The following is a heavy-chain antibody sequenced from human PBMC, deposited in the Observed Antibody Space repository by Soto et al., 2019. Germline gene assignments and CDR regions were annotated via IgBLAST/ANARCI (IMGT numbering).Heavy chain of an antibody. Sequence: QVHLVQSGAEVKKPGASVKGSCKGSGYAFTTYGITWVRQAPGQGLEWMGWISAHNGNTNYAQKLQGRVTVTRDTSTSTAYMELRSLRSDATAVYYCARGRYGYYWVQGALVTVSS. CDR3: ARGRYGYY. D-gene: IGHD1-1*01. CDR2: ISAHNGNT. V-gene: IGHV1-18*01. CDR1: GYAFTTYG. J-gene: IGHJ4*02.